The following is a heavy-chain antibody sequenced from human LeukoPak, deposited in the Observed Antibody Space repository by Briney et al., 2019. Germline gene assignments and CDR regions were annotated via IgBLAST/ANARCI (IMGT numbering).Heavy chain of an antibody. J-gene: IGHJ6*02. V-gene: IGHV3-11*06. Sequence: FTFSRDNAKNSLYLQMNSLRAEDTAVYYCARGRIVGATPSYYYGMDVWGQGTTVTVSS. CDR3: ARGRIVGATPSYYYGMDV. D-gene: IGHD1-26*01.